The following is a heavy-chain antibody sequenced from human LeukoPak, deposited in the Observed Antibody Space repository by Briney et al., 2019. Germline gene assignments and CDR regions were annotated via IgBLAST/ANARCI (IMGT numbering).Heavy chain of an antibody. CDR3: ARGIGDYGDSAFDY. V-gene: IGHV1-2*02. J-gene: IGHJ4*02. D-gene: IGHD4-17*01. CDR2: INPDSGGT. CDR1: GYTFTVYY. Sequence: ASVKVSFKASGYTFTVYYMHWVRQAPGQGLEWMGWINPDSGGTNYALNFQGRVTMTRDTSISTAHMELSRLTSDDTAVYYCARGIGDYGDSAFDYWGQGTLVTVSS.